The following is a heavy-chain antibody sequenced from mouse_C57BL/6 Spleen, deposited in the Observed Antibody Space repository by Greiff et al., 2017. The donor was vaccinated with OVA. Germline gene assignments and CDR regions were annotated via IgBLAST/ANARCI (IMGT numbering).Heavy chain of an antibody. V-gene: IGHV5-17*01. CDR2: ISSGSSTI. D-gene: IGHD2-4*01. CDR1: GFTFSDYG. J-gene: IGHJ3*01. CDR3: AKNFPDYDGFAY. Sequence: EVKLVESGGGLVKPGGSLKLSCAASGFTFSDYGMHWVRQAPEKGLEWVAYISSGSSTIYYADTVKGRFTISRDNAKNTLFLQMTSLRSEDTAMYYCAKNFPDYDGFAYWGQGTLVTVSA.